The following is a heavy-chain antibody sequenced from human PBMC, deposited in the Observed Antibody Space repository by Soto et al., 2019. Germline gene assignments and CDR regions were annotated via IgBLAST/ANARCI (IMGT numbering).Heavy chain of an antibody. CDR2: ISGSGGST. D-gene: IGHD6-19*01. Sequence: PGGSLRLSCAASGFTFSSYAMSWVRQAPGKGLEWVSAISGSGGSTYYADSVKGRFTISRDNSKNTLYLQMNSLRAEDTAVYYCAKPEYREQCLDRTNYYYSGMDVWGQGTTVTVSS. J-gene: IGHJ6*02. V-gene: IGHV3-23*01. CDR3: AKPEYREQCLDRTNYYYSGMDV. CDR1: GFTFSSYA.